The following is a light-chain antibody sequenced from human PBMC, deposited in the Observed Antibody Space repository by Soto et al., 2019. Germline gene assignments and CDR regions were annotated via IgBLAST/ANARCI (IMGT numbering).Light chain of an antibody. CDR2: DAS. CDR3: QHRSSGPPT. V-gene: IGKV3-11*01. J-gene: IGKJ2*01. CDR1: QSVSVY. Sequence: EIVLPQSPATLSLSPGERATLSCRASQSVSVYLAWYQQKPGQAPRLLIYDASSRAPGIPVRFSGSGSGTDVTLTLSSLEPEDFAVYYSQHRSSGPPTLGQGTKLDIK.